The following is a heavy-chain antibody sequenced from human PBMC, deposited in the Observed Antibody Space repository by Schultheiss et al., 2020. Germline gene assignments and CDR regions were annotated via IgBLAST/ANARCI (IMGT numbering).Heavy chain of an antibody. D-gene: IGHD4-17*01. V-gene: IGHV4-31*03. CDR2: IYYSGTT. CDR1: GGSISSGGYY. CDR3: ARGVDYGDDGGY. J-gene: IGHJ4*02. Sequence: SQTLSLTCTVSGGSISSGGYYWSWIRQLPGKGLEWMGYIYYSGTTYYNPSLKSRLTMSVDTSKKQFSLRLSSVTAADTAIYYCARGVDYGDDGGYWGQGTLVTVSS.